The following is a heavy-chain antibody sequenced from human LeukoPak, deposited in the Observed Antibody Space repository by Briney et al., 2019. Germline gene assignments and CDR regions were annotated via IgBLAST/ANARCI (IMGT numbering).Heavy chain of an antibody. D-gene: IGHD2-8*01. Sequence: GGSLRLSCAASGFTFSDYDMNWVRQAPGKGLEWVSVIYSGGSTYYADSVKGRFTISRDNSKNTLYLQMNSLRAEDTAVYYCARAPCTNGVCYKWFDPWGQGTLVTVSS. J-gene: IGHJ5*02. V-gene: IGHV3-66*01. CDR2: IYSGGST. CDR3: ARAPCTNGVCYKWFDP. CDR1: GFTFSDYD.